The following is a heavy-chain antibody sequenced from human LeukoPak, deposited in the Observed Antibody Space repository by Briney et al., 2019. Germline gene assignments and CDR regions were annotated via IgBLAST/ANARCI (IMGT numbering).Heavy chain of an antibody. CDR3: ARGRVIFGSVDYDSSGCLDY. D-gene: IGHD3-22*01. CDR1: GYTFTGYY. Sequence: AASVKVSCKASGYTFTGYYVHWVRQAPGQGLEWMGWINPNSGGTNYAQKFQGRVTMTRDTSISTAYMELSRLRSDDTAVYYCARGRVIFGSVDYDSSGCLDYWGQGTLVTVSS. CDR2: INPNSGGT. V-gene: IGHV1-2*02. J-gene: IGHJ4*02.